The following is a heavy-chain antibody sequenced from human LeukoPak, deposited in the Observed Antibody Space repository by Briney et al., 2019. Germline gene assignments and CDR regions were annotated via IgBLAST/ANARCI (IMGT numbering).Heavy chain of an antibody. D-gene: IGHD3-3*01. CDR2: VDDKGAT. Sequence: SETLSLTCAVYGGSFSGDYWSWIRQPPGKGLEWIGEVDDKGATNYDPSLRSRVTIAVDTSKKQFSLRLRSVTAADTAVYFCANGVRSAYYFGPWGQGTLVTVSS. V-gene: IGHV4-34*01. CDR3: ANGVRSAYYFGP. J-gene: IGHJ5*02. CDR1: GGSFSGDY.